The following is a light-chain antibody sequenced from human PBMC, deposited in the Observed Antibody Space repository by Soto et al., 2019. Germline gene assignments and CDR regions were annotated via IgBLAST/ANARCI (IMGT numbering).Light chain of an antibody. J-gene: IGLJ2*01. V-gene: IGLV2-11*01. CDR2: DVT. CDR3: CSYVGNYSWL. CDR1: RSDVGGYNY. Sequence: QPVLTQPRSVSGSPGQSVTISCTGTRSDVGGYNYVSWFQQHPDKAPKLMIYDVTKRPSGVPDRFSGSKSGNTASLTISGLQAEDEADYYCCSYVGNYSWLFGGGTKVTVL.